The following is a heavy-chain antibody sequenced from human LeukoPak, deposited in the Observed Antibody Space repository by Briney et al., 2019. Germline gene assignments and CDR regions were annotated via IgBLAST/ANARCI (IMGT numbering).Heavy chain of an antibody. CDR2: IYTSGST. J-gene: IGHJ6*03. CDR3: ARDQSPTAAGLYYYYMDV. Sequence: PSETLSLTCTVSGGSISGGSYYWSWLRQPAGKGLEWIGRIYTSGSTNYNPSLKSRVTISVDTSKNQFSLKLSSVTAADTAVYYCARDQSPTAAGLYYYYMDVWGKGTTVTVSS. CDR1: GGSISGGSYY. V-gene: IGHV4-61*02. D-gene: IGHD6-13*01.